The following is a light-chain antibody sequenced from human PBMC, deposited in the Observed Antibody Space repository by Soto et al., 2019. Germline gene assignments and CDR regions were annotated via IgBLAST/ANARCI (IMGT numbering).Light chain of an antibody. CDR1: SSDVGGYNF. V-gene: IGLV2-8*01. Sequence: QSALTQPPSASGSPGQSVTISCTGTSSDVGGYNFVSWYQQHPGKAPKLIIYEVTKRPSGVPDRFSGSKSGNTASLTVSVLQAEDEADYYCSSYAGSNNLVFGGGTQLTVL. CDR2: EVT. J-gene: IGLJ2*01. CDR3: SSYAGSNNLV.